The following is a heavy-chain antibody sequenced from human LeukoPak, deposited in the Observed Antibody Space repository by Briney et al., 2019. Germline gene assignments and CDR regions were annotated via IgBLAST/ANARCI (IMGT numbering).Heavy chain of an antibody. J-gene: IGHJ4*02. CDR1: GGSFSGYY. Sequence: SETLSLTCAVYGGSFSGYYWSWIRQPPGKGLEWIGSIYYRGSTYYNPSLKSRVTISVDTSKNQFSLKMSSVTASDTAVYYCAKGFDYWGQGTLVTVSS. CDR2: IYYRGST. CDR3: AKGFDY. V-gene: IGHV4-34*01.